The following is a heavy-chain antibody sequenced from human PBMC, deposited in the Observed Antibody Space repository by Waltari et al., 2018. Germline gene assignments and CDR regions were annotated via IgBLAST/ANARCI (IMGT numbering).Heavy chain of an antibody. CDR1: GFTFSGGG. CDR2: ISSLSKYT. V-gene: IGHV3-21*01. J-gene: IGHJ4*02. CDR3: ARDGISSTQSGYFDY. Sequence: EVRLVESGGGLVKPGGSLIRSWAASGFTFSGGGVKWVRQAPGKGLEWVSSISSLSKYTYYADSGKGRFTISRDNAKNSLYLQMNSLRAEDTAVYFCARDGISSTQSGYFDYWGQGVLVTVSS. D-gene: IGHD6-13*01.